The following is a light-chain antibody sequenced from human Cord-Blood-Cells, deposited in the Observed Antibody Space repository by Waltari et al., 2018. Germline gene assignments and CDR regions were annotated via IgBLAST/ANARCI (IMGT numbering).Light chain of an antibody. V-gene: IGLV3-25*03. CDR1: ALPKHY. CDR3: QSADSSGTYPV. CDR2: KDS. Sequence: SYELTQPPSVSVSPGQTARITCSGDALPKHYAYWYQQKPGQAPVLVIYKDSGRPSGIPERFAGASSGTTVTLTISGVQAEDEADYYCQSADSSGTYPVFGGGTKLTVL. J-gene: IGLJ3*02.